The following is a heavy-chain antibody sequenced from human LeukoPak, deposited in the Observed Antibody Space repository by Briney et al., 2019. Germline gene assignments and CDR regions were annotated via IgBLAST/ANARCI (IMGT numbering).Heavy chain of an antibody. J-gene: IGHJ4*02. D-gene: IGHD2-2*01. V-gene: IGHV3-30*02. CDR1: GFTFSSYG. Sequence: GGSLRLSXAASGFTFSSYGMHWVRQAPGKGLERVAFIRYDGSNKYYADSVKGRFTISRDNSKNTLYLQMNSLRAEDTAVYYCAKGRGDIVVVPAATHWGQGTLVTVSS. CDR2: IRYDGSNK. CDR3: AKGRGDIVVVPAATH.